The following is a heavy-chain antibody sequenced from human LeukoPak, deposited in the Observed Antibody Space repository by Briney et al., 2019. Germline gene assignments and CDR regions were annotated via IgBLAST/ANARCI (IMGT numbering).Heavy chain of an antibody. J-gene: IGHJ3*02. Sequence: GGPLRLSCAASGFAFSHYSMTWVRQAPGKGLEWVSTISSSSNFIYYADSVKGRFTISRDNAKNSLYLQMNSLRAEDTAVYYCANLHSSFRDAFDIWGQGTMVTVSS. CDR1: GFAFSHYS. CDR2: ISSSSNFI. V-gene: IGHV3-21*01. D-gene: IGHD2-2*01. CDR3: ANLHSSFRDAFDI.